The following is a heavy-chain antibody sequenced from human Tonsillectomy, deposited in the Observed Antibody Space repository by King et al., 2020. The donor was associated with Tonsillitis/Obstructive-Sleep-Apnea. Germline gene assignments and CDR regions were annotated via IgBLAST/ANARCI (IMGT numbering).Heavy chain of an antibody. D-gene: IGHD3-16*01. CDR1: GYSFPSYW. Sequence: EVQLVESGAEVKKPGESLKISCKGSGYSFPSYWIGWVRQMPGKGLEWMGIIYPGDSDTRYSPSFQGQVTISADKSNSTAYLQWSSLKAADTAMYYCARLVMGVGDILGDWFDPWGQGTLVTVSS. V-gene: IGHV5-51*01. CDR2: IYPGDSDT. J-gene: IGHJ5*02. CDR3: ARLVMGVGDILGDWFDP.